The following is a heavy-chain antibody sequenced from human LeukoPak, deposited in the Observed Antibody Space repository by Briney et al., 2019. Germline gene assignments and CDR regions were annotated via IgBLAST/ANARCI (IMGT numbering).Heavy chain of an antibody. D-gene: IGHD6-19*01. J-gene: IGHJ4*02. CDR1: GFTFNDYT. V-gene: IGHV3-20*04. Sequence: GGSLRLSCAASGFTFNDYTMSWVRQAPGKGLEWVSGINRNGGSTGYADSVKGRFTISGDNAKNSLYLQMNSLRAEDTALYYCARVGSIAVAGYIDYWGQGTLVTVSS. CDR2: INRNGGST. CDR3: ARVGSIAVAGYIDY.